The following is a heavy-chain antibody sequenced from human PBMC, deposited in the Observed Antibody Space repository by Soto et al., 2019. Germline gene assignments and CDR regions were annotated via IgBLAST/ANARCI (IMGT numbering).Heavy chain of an antibody. D-gene: IGHD1-7*01. V-gene: IGHV4-4*02. CDR1: GGSISSSNW. Sequence: QVQLQESGPGLVKPSGTLSLTCAVSGGSISSSNWWSWDRQPPGKALEWIGEIYHSGSTNYNPSLKSRVTISVVKSKNQFSLKLSSVTAADTAVYYCARGATGTNRGFDPWGQGTLVTVSS. J-gene: IGHJ5*02. CDR3: ARGATGTNRGFDP. CDR2: IYHSGST.